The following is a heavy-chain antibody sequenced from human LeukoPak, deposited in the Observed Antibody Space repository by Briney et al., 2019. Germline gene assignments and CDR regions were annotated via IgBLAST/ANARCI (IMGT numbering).Heavy chain of an antibody. J-gene: IGHJ4*02. CDR1: GFTFSSYA. D-gene: IGHD5-12*01. Sequence: PGGSLRLSCAASGFTFSSYAMHWVRQAPGKGLEWVAVISYDGSNKYYADSVKGRFTISRDNSKNTLYLQMNSLRAEDTAVYYCARVNSGWDYWGQGTLVTVSS. CDR2: ISYDGSNK. CDR3: ARVNSGWDY. V-gene: IGHV3-30*04.